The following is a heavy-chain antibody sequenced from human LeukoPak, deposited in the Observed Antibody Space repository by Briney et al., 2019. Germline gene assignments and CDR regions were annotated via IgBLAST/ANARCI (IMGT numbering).Heavy chain of an antibody. CDR1: DGSISSYY. V-gene: IGHV4-59*01. D-gene: IGHD3-10*01. CDR3: ARAVHYSGTSDQYTGGWYYFDF. J-gene: IGHJ4*02. Sequence: PSETLSLTCTVSDGSISSYYWSWLRQPPGKGLEWIGYIYYSGSTNYNPSLKSRVTISVDTSKKQFSLKLSSVTAADTAVYYCARAVHYSGTSDQYTGGWYYFDFWGQGTRVTVSS. CDR2: IYYSGST.